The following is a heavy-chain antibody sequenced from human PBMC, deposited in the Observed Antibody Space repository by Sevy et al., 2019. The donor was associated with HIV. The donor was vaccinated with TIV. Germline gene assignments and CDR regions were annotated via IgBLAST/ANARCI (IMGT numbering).Heavy chain of an antibody. CDR2: ISTRSSAI. CDR3: ARESASGTPGGVYYYYYNMDV. J-gene: IGHJ6*02. Sequence: GGSLRLSCAASGFTFSSFSMNWVRQAPGKGPEWISYISTRSSAIYYADSMKGRFTISRENSKNSLYLQMNSLRAEDTAVYYCARESASGTPGGVYYYYYNMDVWGQGTTVTVSS. D-gene: IGHD6-13*01. CDR1: GFTFSSFS. V-gene: IGHV3-48*01.